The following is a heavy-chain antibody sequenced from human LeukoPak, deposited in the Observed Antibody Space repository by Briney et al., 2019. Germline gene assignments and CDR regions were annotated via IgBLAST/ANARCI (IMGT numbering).Heavy chain of an antibody. J-gene: IGHJ4*02. CDR1: GCTFTNYY. V-gene: IGHV1-46*01. D-gene: IGHD5-18*01. CDR3: AREIGPRQLHLWGSAFDY. CDR2: INPSGGGT. Sequence: ASVKVSCKASGCTFTNYYMHWVRQAPGQGLEWMGIINPSGGGTSYAQKFQGRLTMTRDTSTTTVYMELSSLRSEDTAMYYCAREIGPRQLHLWGSAFDYWGQGTLVTVSS.